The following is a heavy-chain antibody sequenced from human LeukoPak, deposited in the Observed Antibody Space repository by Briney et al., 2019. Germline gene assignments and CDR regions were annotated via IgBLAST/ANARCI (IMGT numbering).Heavy chain of an antibody. CDR2: ISYDGSNT. Sequence: PGRSLRLSCAAFGFTFSSYAMHWVRQAPGKGLEWVAVISYDGSNTFYADSVKGRFTISSDTSKNTLYLQMNSLKPEDTAVYYCARGFRMVVVTAIYYYYGLDVWGQGTTVTVSS. J-gene: IGHJ6*02. CDR1: GFTFSSYA. V-gene: IGHV3-30-3*01. D-gene: IGHD2-21*02. CDR3: ARGFRMVVVTAIYYYYGLDV.